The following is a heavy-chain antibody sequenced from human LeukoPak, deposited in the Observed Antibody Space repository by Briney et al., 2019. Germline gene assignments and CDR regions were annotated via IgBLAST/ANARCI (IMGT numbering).Heavy chain of an antibody. CDR3: ARNGLLSFDY. D-gene: IGHD2-8*01. Sequence: GGSLRLSCAASGFTFSSYSMNWVRQAPGKGLAWVSYISSGSSYIYYADSVKGLFTISTDNAQNSLYLQMNSLRAEDTAVYYCARNGLLSFDYWGQGTLVTVSS. J-gene: IGHJ4*02. V-gene: IGHV3-21*01. CDR1: GFTFSSYS. CDR2: ISSGSSYI.